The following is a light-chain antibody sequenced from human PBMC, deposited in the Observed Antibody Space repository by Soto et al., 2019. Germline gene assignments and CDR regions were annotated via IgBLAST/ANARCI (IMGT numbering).Light chain of an antibody. Sequence: EIVLTQSPATLSLSPGERATLSCRASQSVSSYLAWYQQKPGQAPSLLIYDASKRATGIPARFSGSGSGTDFTLAIRSLEPEDFAVYYCQHGSDWPRTFGQGTKVEI. CDR1: QSVSSY. V-gene: IGKV3-11*01. CDR3: QHGSDWPRT. J-gene: IGKJ1*01. CDR2: DAS.